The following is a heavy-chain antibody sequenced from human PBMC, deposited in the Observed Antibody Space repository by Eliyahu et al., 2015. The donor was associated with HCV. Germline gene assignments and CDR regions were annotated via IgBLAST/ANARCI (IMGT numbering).Heavy chain of an antibody. J-gene: IGHJ4*02. D-gene: IGHD3-22*01. V-gene: IGHV4-34*01. CDR3: ARMIGDSSGHYYGFDY. Sequence: QVQLQQWGAGLLKPSETLSLTCAVYRGSFSGNYWSWIRQSPGKGLEWIGEINHSGTTNYNPSLKSRVTISVDTSKNQFSLKLSSVTAADTAVYYCARMIGDSSGHYYGFDYWGQGTLVTVSS. CDR2: INHSGTT. CDR1: RGSFSGNY.